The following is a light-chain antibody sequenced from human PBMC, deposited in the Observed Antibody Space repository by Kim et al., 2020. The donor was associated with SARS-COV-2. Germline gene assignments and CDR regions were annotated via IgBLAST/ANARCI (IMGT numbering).Light chain of an antibody. Sequence: VSPGQTARITCSGDALPKQYVYWYQQKPGQAPILVIYKDTERPSGIPERFSGSSSGTTATLTITGVQAEDEADYYCQSSDSRSTWVFGGGTQLTVL. V-gene: IGLV3-25*03. CDR3: QSSDSRSTWV. CDR1: ALPKQY. J-gene: IGLJ3*02. CDR2: KDT.